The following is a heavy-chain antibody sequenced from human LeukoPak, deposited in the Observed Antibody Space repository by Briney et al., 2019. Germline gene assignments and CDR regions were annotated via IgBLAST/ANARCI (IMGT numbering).Heavy chain of an antibody. V-gene: IGHV3-64*01. Sequence: GGALLLSCAASGFTFIDYAMHWVRQAPGKELEYVSAISSNGGSIHYANSVKGRFTISRDNSKNTLYLQMDSLRAEDMAVYYCARDTCGCGSGWHLYWYFDLWGRGTLVTVSS. CDR3: ARDTCGCGSGWHLYWYFDL. D-gene: IGHD6-19*01. CDR2: ISSNGGSI. CDR1: GFTFIDYA. J-gene: IGHJ2*01.